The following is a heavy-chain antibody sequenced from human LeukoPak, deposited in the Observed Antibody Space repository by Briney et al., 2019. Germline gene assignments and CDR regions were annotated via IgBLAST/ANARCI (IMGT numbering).Heavy chain of an antibody. CDR2: ISSSGTSI. D-gene: IGHD5-12*01. CDR3: ARGWTYSGYVPDY. J-gene: IGHJ4*02. Sequence: GGSLRLSCAASGFTFSSYEMNWVRQAPGKGLEWASYISSSGTSIYSADSVKGRFTISRDNAKNSLYLQMNSLRAEDTAVYYCARGWTYSGYVPDYWGQGTLVTVSS. CDR1: GFTFSSYE. V-gene: IGHV3-48*03.